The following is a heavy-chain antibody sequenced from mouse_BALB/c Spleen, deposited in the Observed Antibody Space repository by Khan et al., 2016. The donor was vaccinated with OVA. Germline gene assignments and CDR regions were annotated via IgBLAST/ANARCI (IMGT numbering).Heavy chain of an antibody. Sequence: EVELVESGGGLVQPGGSRKLSCAASGFTFSNLGLHWVRQAPEKGLEWVAFISSGSSTIYYADTVKGRFTISSDNPKNTLFLQMTSLRSEDTAMYYCARDYYVNFDYWGQGTTLTVSS. CDR2: ISSGSSTI. D-gene: IGHD1-1*01. V-gene: IGHV5-17*02. CDR3: ARDYYVNFDY. J-gene: IGHJ2*01. CDR1: GFTFSNLG.